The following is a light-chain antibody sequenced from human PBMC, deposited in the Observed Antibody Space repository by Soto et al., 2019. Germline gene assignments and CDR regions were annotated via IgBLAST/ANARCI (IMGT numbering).Light chain of an antibody. Sequence: IQMTQSRSALSASVVDRATITCRASQSCTKWMAWYQLKPGKAPQLLSYKASSLQSGVPSRFSGSGSGTEFTLTISSLQPDDFATYFCQQYSDYSRTFGQWTKADSK. V-gene: IGKV1-5*03. J-gene: IGKJ1*01. CDR1: QSCTKW. CDR3: QQYSDYSRT. CDR2: KAS.